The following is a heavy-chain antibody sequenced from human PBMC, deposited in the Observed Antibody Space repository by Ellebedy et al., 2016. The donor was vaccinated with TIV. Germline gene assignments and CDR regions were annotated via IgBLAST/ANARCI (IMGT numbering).Heavy chain of an antibody. V-gene: IGHV3-74*01. CDR3: ARGPGIAVAG. CDR1: GFTFSSYW. CDR2: INSDGSST. Sequence: GGSLRLXXAASGFTFSSYWMHWVGQAPGKGLVWVSRINSDGSSTSYADSVKGRFTISRDNAKNTLYLQMNSLRAEDTAVYYCARGPGIAVAGWGQGTLVTVSS. J-gene: IGHJ4*02. D-gene: IGHD6-19*01.